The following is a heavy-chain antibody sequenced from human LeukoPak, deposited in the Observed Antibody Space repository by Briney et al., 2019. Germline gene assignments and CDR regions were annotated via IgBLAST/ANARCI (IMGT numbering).Heavy chain of an antibody. CDR1: GGTFSSYA. V-gene: IGHV1-69*04. Sequence: SVKVSCTASGGTFSSYAISWVRQAPGQGLEWMGRIIPILGIANYAQKFQGRVTITADKSTSTAYMELSSLRSEDTAVYYCARDGYSSSYLLPGPEPTPSSAWGQGTLVTVSS. D-gene: IGHD6-6*01. J-gene: IGHJ5*02. CDR2: IIPILGIA. CDR3: ARDGYSSSYLLPGPEPTPSSA.